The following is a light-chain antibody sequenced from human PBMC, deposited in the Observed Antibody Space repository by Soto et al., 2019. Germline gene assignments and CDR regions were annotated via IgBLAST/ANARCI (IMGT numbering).Light chain of an antibody. CDR1: QSISDT. CDR2: GAS. J-gene: IGKJ1*01. V-gene: IGKV3-20*01. CDR3: QQYGFPPQT. Sequence: EIVLTQSPATLSLSPGERATLSCRASQSISDTLAWYQQKPGQAPRLLIHGASTRAPGFPARFSGSGSGTDFTLTISRLEPEDFAVYYCQQYGFPPQTFGQGTKVDI.